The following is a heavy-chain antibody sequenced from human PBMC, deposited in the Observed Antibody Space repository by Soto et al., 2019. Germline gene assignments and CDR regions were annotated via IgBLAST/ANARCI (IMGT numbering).Heavy chain of an antibody. CDR1: GYTFTSYY. J-gene: IGHJ3*02. D-gene: IGHD3-3*01. V-gene: IGHV1-46*03. Sequence: ASVKVSCKASGYTFTSYYMHWVRQAPGQGLEWMGIINPSGGSTSYAQKFQGRVTMTRDTSTSTVYMELSSLRSEDTAVYYCARKNDYDFLSGYYNVGAFDIWGQGTMVTVSS. CDR2: INPSGGST. CDR3: ARKNDYDFLSGYYNVGAFDI.